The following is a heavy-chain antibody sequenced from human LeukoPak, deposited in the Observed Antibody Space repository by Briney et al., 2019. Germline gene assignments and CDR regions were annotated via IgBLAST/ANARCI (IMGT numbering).Heavy chain of an antibody. CDR2: IWYDGGNK. D-gene: IGHD2-15*01. V-gene: IGHV3-33*06. CDR3: AKDRYCSGGSCYDDPFGY. J-gene: IGHJ4*02. Sequence: PGGSLRLSCAASGFTFSSYGMHWVRQAPGKGLEWVAVIWYDGGNKYYADSVKGRFTISRDNSKNTLYLQMNSLRAEDTAVYYCAKDRYCSGGSCYDDPFGYWGQGTLVTVSS. CDR1: GFTFSSYG.